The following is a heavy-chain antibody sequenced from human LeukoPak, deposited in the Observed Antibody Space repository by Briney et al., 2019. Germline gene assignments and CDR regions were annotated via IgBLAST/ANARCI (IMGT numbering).Heavy chain of an antibody. V-gene: IGHV3-23*01. J-gene: IGHJ4*02. Sequence: AGGSLRLSCAASGFSFSTYAMSWVRQAPGKGLEWVSGVNGNGGSTSCADSVKGRFTIFRDNSKNTVYLQMNSLRGEDTAVYYCAKSLYGGCDYWGQGTVVTVSS. D-gene: IGHD3-16*02. CDR2: VNGNGGST. CDR1: GFSFSTYA. CDR3: AKSLYGGCDY.